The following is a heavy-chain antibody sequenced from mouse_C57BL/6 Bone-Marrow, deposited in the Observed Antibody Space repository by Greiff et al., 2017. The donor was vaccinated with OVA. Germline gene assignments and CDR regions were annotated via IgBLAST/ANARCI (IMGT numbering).Heavy chain of an antibody. J-gene: IGHJ2*01. CDR3: ARADY. V-gene: IGHV3-6*01. CDR1: GYSITSGYY. Sequence: VQLQESGPGLVKPSQSLSLTCSVTGYSITSGYYCNWIRQFPGNKLEWMGYISYDGSNNYNPSLKNRISITRDTSKNQFFLKLNSVTTEDTATYYCARADYWGQGTTLTVSS. CDR2: ISYDGSN.